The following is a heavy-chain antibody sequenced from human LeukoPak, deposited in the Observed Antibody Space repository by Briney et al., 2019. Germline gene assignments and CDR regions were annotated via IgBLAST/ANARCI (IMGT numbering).Heavy chain of an antibody. CDR3: AKGPFGAAPSHYYYYYMDV. J-gene: IGHJ6*03. Sequence: GGSLRLSCAASGFTFSSYGMHWVRQAPGKGLEWVAVISYDGSNKYYADSVKGRFTISRDNSKNTLYLQMNSLRAEDTAVYYCAKGPFGAAPSHYYYYYMDVWGKGNTITVSS. D-gene: IGHD6-6*01. CDR1: GFTFSSYG. CDR2: ISYDGSNK. V-gene: IGHV3-30*18.